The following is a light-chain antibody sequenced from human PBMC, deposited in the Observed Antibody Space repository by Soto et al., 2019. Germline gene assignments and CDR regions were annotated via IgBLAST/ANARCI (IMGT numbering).Light chain of an antibody. CDR1: SSNIGAGYD. J-gene: IGLJ3*02. CDR3: QSYDSSLSGRWV. V-gene: IGLV1-40*01. Sequence: QSVLTQPPSVSRAPGQRVTISCTGSSSNIGAGYDVHWYQQLPGTAPKLLIYGNSNRPSGVPDRFSGSKSGTSASLAITGLQAEDEADYYCQSYDSSLSGRWVFGGGTKLTVL. CDR2: GNS.